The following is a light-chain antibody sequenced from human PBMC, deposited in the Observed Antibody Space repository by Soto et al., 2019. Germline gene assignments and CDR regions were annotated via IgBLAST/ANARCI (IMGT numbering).Light chain of an antibody. J-gene: IGKJ2*01. V-gene: IGKV3-15*01. CDR1: QTVRNN. CDR3: QQYNNWPYT. CDR2: GAS. Sequence: EFVLTQSPGTLSLSPGERVTLSCRASQTVRNNYLAWYQQKPGQAPRLLIYGASTRATGIPARFSGSGSGTEFTLTISSLQSEDFAVYYCQQYNNWPYTFGQGTKLEIK.